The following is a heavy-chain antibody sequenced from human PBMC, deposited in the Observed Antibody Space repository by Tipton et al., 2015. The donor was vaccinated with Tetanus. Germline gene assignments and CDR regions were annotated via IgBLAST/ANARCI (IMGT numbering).Heavy chain of an antibody. CDR1: GYRFTDYW. V-gene: IGHV5-51*01. D-gene: IGHD1-14*01. CDR2: IHPADSDT. J-gene: IGHJ4*02. CDR3: ARHSPSLVPDNN. Sequence: QLVQSGAEVKKPGESLKISCKGSGYRFTDYWIGWVRQMSGEGLEWMGIIHPADSDTRYSPSVQGQVTISVDKSVNTAYLQWGSRKASDTAMYYCARHSPSLVPDNNWGQGTLVTVAS.